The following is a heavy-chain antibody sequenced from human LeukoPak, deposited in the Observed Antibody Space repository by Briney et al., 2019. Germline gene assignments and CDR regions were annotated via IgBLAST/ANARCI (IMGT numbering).Heavy chain of an antibody. V-gene: IGHV1-69*04. Sequence: ASVKVSCKASGGTFSSYTISWVRQAPGQGLEWMGRIIPILGIANYAQKVQGRVTITADKSTSTAYMELSSLRSEDTAVYYCAREYYDFWSAPYGKYWYFDLWGRGTLVTVSS. CDR2: IIPILGIA. J-gene: IGHJ2*01. CDR3: AREYYDFWSAPYGKYWYFDL. CDR1: GGTFSSYT. D-gene: IGHD3-3*01.